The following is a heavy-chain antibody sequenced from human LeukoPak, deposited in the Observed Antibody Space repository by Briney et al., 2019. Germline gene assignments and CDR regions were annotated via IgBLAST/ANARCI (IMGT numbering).Heavy chain of an antibody. CDR2: ISGSGGST. CDR3: AKSDLIVVVPAASDY. D-gene: IGHD2-2*01. V-gene: IGHV3-23*01. Sequence: PGGSLRLSCAASGFTFSSYAMSWVRQAPGKGLEWVSAISGSGGSTYYADSVKGRFTIPRDNSKNTLYLQMNSLRAEDTAVYYCAKSDLIVVVPAASDYWGQGTLVTVSS. CDR1: GFTFSSYA. J-gene: IGHJ4*02.